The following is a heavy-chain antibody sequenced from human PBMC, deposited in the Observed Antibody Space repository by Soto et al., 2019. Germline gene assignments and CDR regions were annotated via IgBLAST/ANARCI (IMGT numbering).Heavy chain of an antibody. CDR2: INGFGDDP. Sequence: EVQLLESGGSWVQPGGSLRLSCTASGLTFRNYAMSRVRQAPGKGLEWVSGINGFGDDPRYADSVKGRFTISRDNSKNTVYLQMNSLRVEDTAIYYCANVDWNYGKDAWGQGTTVTVSS. J-gene: IGHJ6*02. D-gene: IGHD1-1*01. CDR1: GLTFRNYA. V-gene: IGHV3-23*01. CDR3: ANVDWNYGKDA.